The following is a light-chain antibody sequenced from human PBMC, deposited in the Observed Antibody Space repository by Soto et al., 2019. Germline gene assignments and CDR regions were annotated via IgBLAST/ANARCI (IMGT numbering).Light chain of an antibody. V-gene: IGKV3-15*01. CDR1: QNVGYS. Sequence: EMVMTQSPATLSVSPGDGVTLSCRASQNVGYSLAWYQQKPGQPPRVLIYGASTRITGVPARFSGSGSGTDFTLTITNLQSEDFAVYYCQQYNNWTEYTFGQGTNLEI. CDR2: GAS. CDR3: QQYNNWTEYT. J-gene: IGKJ2*01.